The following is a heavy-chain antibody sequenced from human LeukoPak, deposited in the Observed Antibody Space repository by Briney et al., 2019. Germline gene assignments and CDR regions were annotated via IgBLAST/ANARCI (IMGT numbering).Heavy chain of an antibody. D-gene: IGHD3-10*01. Sequence: SETLSLTCTVSGGSISSSSYYWGWIRQPPGKGLEWIGYIYYSGSTNYNPSLKSRVTISVDTSKNQFSLKLSSVTAADTAVYYCARGKRLGRLLWFGGYYFDYWGQGTLVTVSS. J-gene: IGHJ4*02. CDR2: IYYSGST. CDR1: GGSISSSSYY. CDR3: ARGKRLGRLLWFGGYYFDY. V-gene: IGHV4-61*05.